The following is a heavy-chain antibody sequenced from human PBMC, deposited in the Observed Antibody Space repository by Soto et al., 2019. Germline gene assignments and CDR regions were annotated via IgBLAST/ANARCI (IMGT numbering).Heavy chain of an antibody. CDR3: AREDSGYDYRENYYYYYGMDV. CDR2: IYSGGST. CDR1: GFTVSSNY. V-gene: IGHV3-53*01. Sequence: VGSLRLSCAASGFTVSSNYMSWVRQAPGKGLEWVSVIYSGGSTYYADSVKGRFTISRDNSKNTLYLQMNSLRAEDTAVYYCAREDSGYDYRENYYYYYGMDVWGQGTTVTVSS. J-gene: IGHJ6*02. D-gene: IGHD5-12*01.